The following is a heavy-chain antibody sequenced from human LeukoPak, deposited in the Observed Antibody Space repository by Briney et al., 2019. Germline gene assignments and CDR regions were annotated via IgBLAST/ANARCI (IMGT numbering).Heavy chain of an antibody. J-gene: IGHJ4*02. CDR1: GDSVSSNSAS. Sequence: SQTLSLTCAISGDSVSSNSASWNWIRQSPARGLEWLGKTYYRSKWYNDYAVSVKSRITINPDTSKNRFSLQLNSVTPEDTAVYYCARADTSAFDYWGQGTLVTVSS. CDR2: TYYRSKWYN. V-gene: IGHV6-1*01. CDR3: ARADTSAFDY. D-gene: IGHD3-16*01.